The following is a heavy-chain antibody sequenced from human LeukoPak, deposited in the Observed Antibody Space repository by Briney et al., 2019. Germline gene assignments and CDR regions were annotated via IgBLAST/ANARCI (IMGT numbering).Heavy chain of an antibody. V-gene: IGHV3-7*01. CDR1: GFTFSRYW. CDR2: IKGDGSKI. Sequence: QPGGSLRLSCAASGFTFSRYWMTWVRQAPGKGLEWVANIKGDGSKINYAGSVRGRFTISRDNAKSSLYLQMNRLRAEDTALYYCARDESPGDNNGWYDAFDIWGQGTMVTVSS. CDR3: ARDESPGDNNGWYDAFDI. J-gene: IGHJ3*02. D-gene: IGHD6-19*01.